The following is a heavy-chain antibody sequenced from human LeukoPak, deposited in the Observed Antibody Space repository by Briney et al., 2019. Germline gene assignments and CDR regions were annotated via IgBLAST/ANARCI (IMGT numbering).Heavy chain of an antibody. Sequence: PSETLSLTCAVYGGSFSGYYWSWIRQPPGKGLEWNGEINHSGSTNYNPSLKSRVTISVDTSKNQFSLKLSSVTAADTAVYYCARGIWELPSVLDYWGQGTLVTVSS. J-gene: IGHJ4*02. CDR3: ARGIWELPSVLDY. D-gene: IGHD1-26*01. V-gene: IGHV4-34*01. CDR1: GGSFSGYY. CDR2: INHSGST.